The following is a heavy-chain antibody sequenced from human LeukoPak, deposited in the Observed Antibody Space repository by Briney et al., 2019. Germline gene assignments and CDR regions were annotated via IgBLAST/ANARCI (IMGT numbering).Heavy chain of an antibody. CDR1: GFTFSTYA. J-gene: IGHJ2*01. CDR3: AKTSSHRIRAFFDL. CDR2: ITGSGGST. Sequence: GGSLRLSCAASGFTFSTYAMSWVRQAPGKGLQWVSAITGSGGSTYYADSVKGRFTISRDNSNDTVYLQMNTLRAEDTALYYCAKTSSHRIRAFFDLWGCGTLVTVSS. D-gene: IGHD2-15*01. V-gene: IGHV3-23*01.